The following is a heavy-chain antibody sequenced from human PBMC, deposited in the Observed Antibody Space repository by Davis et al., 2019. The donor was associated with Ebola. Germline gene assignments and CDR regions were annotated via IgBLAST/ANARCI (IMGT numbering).Heavy chain of an antibody. Sequence: PGGSLRLSCAASGFTVSSNYMSWVRQAPGKGLEWVSLIYSGGSTYYSDSVKGRFTISRDNSKNTLYLQMNSLRAEDTAVYYCARVRSDWNYGTHNWFDPWGQGTLVTVSS. CDR2: IYSGGST. V-gene: IGHV3-53*01. D-gene: IGHD1-7*01. CDR1: GFTVSSNY. CDR3: ARVRSDWNYGTHNWFDP. J-gene: IGHJ5*02.